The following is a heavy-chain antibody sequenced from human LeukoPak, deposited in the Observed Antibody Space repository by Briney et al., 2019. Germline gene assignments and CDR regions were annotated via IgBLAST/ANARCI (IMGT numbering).Heavy chain of an antibody. V-gene: IGHV3-23*01. CDR2: ISASGDST. J-gene: IGHJ5*02. D-gene: IGHD2-15*01. CDR1: GFTFSSYA. CDR3: ARRNRLRWYYMDP. Sequence: TGGSLRLSCAASGFTFSSYAMSWVRQAPGKGLEWVSPISASGDSTYYADSVKGRFTISRDNSKNTLYLQMNSLRAEDTAVYYCARRNRLRWYYMDPWGQGTLVTVSS.